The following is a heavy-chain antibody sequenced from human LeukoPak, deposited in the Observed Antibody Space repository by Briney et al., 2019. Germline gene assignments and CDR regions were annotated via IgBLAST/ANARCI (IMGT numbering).Heavy chain of an antibody. V-gene: IGHV4-4*07. D-gene: IGHD2-2*01. CDR1: GGSISSYY. CDR2: IYTSGST. Sequence: PETLSLTCTVSGGSISSYYWSWIRQPAGKGLEWIGRIYTSGSTNYNPPLKSRVTMSVDTSKNQFSLKLSSVTAADTAVYYCARNYCSSTSCRRPNIHYYYMDVWGKGTTVAVSS. CDR3: ARNYCSSTSCRRPNIHYYYMDV. J-gene: IGHJ6*03.